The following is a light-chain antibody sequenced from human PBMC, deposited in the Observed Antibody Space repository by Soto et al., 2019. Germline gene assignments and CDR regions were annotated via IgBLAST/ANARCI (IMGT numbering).Light chain of an antibody. CDR3: SSYAGSNNLV. Sequence: QSALTQPPSASGSPGQSVTISCTGTSSDVGGYNYVSWYQQHPGKAPXXMXXXXXXXXXXXPDRFXXSKSGNTXSXTVXGXXXXXXXXXXXSSYAGSNNLVFGGGTKLTVL. V-gene: IGLV2-8*01. CDR1: SSDVGGYNY. J-gene: IGLJ2*01. CDR2: XXX.